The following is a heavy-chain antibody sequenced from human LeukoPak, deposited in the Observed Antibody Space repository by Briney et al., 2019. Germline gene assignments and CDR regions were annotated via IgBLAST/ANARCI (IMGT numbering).Heavy chain of an antibody. CDR1: GFTFSNAW. V-gene: IGHV3-15*01. Sequence: GGSLRLSCAASGFTFSNAWMSWVRQAPGKGLEWVSRIKSKTDGGTTDYAAPVKGRFTISRDDSKNTLYLQMNSLKTEDTAVYYCTTVRGYSSYWGQGTLVTVSS. CDR2: IKSKTDGGTT. CDR3: TTVRGYSSY. J-gene: IGHJ4*02. D-gene: IGHD5-18*01.